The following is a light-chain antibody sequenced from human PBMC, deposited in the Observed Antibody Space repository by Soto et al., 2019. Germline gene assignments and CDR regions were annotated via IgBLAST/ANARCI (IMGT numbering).Light chain of an antibody. CDR3: QRYGTSPGFFT. CDR1: QSISDNY. J-gene: IGKJ3*01. V-gene: IGKV3-20*01. CDR2: GAS. Sequence: ENVLTQSPGSLSLSPGERATLSCRASQSISDNYLAWYQQKPGQAPRLLIYGASTRATGIPDRFSGSGSGTDFTLSINRLEPEDFAVYYCQRYGTSPGFFTFG.